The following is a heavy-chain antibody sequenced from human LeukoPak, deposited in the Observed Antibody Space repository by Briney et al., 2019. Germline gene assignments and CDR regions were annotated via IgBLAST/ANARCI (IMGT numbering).Heavy chain of an antibody. Sequence: SETLSLTCAVYGGSFSGYYWSWIRQPPGKGLEWIGEINHSGSTNYNPSLKSRVTISVDTSKNQFSLKLSSVTAADTAVYYCARAGPPFYYDSSGYLDYWGQGTLVTVSS. CDR2: INHSGST. D-gene: IGHD3-22*01. J-gene: IGHJ4*02. V-gene: IGHV4-34*01. CDR3: ARAGPPFYYDSSGYLDY. CDR1: GGSFSGYY.